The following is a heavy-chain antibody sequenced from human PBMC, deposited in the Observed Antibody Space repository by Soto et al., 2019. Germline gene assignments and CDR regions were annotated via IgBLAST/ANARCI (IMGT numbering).Heavy chain of an antibody. J-gene: IGHJ4*02. V-gene: IGHV3-21*01. CDR1: GFTFSSYS. CDR2: ISSSSSYI. Sequence: GGSLRLSCAASGFTFSSYSMNWVRQAPGKGLEWVSSISSSSSYIYYADSVKGRFTISRDNAKNSLYLQMNSLRAEDTALYYCARIFIAAAGTGFDYWGQGTLVTVSS. D-gene: IGHD6-13*01. CDR3: ARIFIAAAGTGFDY.